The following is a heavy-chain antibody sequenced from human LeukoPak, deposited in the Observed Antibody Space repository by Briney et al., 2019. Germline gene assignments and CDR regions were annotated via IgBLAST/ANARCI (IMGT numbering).Heavy chain of an antibody. J-gene: IGHJ4*02. D-gene: IGHD5-24*01. V-gene: IGHV3-23*01. Sequence: GGSLRLSCAASGFTFSSYAMSWVRQAPGKGLEWVSAICGSGGSTYYADSVKGRFTISRDNSKNTLYLQMNSLRAEDTAVYYCAKADRDGYNSPFFDYWGQGTLVTVSS. CDR3: AKADRDGYNSPFFDY. CDR1: GFTFSSYA. CDR2: ICGSGGST.